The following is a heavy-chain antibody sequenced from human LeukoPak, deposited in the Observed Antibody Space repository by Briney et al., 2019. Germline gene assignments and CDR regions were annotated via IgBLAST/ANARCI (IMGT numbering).Heavy chain of an antibody. CDR2: ISSTVSIK. J-gene: IGHJ4*02. Sequence: GGSLRLSCTASGFTFGDYAMSWVRQAPGKGLEWVSYISSTVSIKYYADSVEGRFTISRDNAKNSLYLQMNSLRAEDTAVYYCARDQWVTTGRHDYWGKGALVTVSS. V-gene: IGHV3-48*03. CDR3: ARDQWVTTGRHDY. D-gene: IGHD4-17*01. CDR1: GFTFGDYA.